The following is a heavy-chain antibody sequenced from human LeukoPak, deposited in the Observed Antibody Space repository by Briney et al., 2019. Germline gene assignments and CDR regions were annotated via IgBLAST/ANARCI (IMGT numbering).Heavy chain of an antibody. D-gene: IGHD5-18*01. CDR2: IYHSGST. J-gene: IGHJ4*02. V-gene: IGHV4-34*01. CDR1: GGSFSGYY. CDR3: ARDRETAFDY. Sequence: SETLSLTCAVYGGSFSGYYWSWIRQPPGKGLEWIGEIYHSGSTNYNPSLKSRVTISVDKSKNQFSLKLSSVTAADTAVYYCARDRETAFDYWGQGTLVTVSS.